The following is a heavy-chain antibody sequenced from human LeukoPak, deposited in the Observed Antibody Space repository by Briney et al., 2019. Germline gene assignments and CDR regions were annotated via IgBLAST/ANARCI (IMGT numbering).Heavy chain of an antibody. CDR1: GFTFSDYY. J-gene: IGHJ4*02. D-gene: IGHD3-22*01. CDR2: ISSSGSTI. CDR3: ARDYYDSSGYYYFDY. V-gene: IGHV3-11*04. Sequence: GGPLRLSCAASGFTFSDYYMSWIRQAPGKGLEWVSYISSSGSTIYYADSVKGRFTISRDNAKNSLYLQMNSLRAEDTAVYYCARDYYDSSGYYYFDYWAQGTLVTVSS.